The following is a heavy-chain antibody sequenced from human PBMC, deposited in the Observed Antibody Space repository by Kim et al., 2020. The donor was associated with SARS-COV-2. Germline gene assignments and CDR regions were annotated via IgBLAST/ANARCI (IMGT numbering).Heavy chain of an antibody. Sequence: SETLSLTCTVSGGSISSGSYYWSWIRQPAWKGLEWIGRIYTSGSTNYNPSLKSRVTISVDTSKNQFSLKLSSVTAADTAVYYCARGSYDSSGYWTDGAFDIWGQGTMVNVSS. CDR2: IYTSGST. J-gene: IGHJ3*02. D-gene: IGHD3-22*01. CDR1: GGSISSGSYY. V-gene: IGHV4-61*02. CDR3: ARGSYDSSGYWTDGAFDI.